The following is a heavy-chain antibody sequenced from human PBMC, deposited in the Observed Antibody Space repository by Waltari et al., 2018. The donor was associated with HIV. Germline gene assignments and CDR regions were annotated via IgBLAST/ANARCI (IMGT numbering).Heavy chain of an antibody. D-gene: IGHD3-22*01. CDR1: GCTFCNFV. Sequence: EVQLLASGGGLVQPGGSLRLSCAAAGCTFCNFVLSWVRQAPGKGLEWVSSISGIGGSTSYADSVKCRFTVSRDNSKDTLFLQMNSLRAEDTALYYCAKEGIIVITDAFDIWGQGTMVIVSS. V-gene: IGHV3-23*01. J-gene: IGHJ3*02. CDR2: ISGIGGST. CDR3: AKEGIIVITDAFDI.